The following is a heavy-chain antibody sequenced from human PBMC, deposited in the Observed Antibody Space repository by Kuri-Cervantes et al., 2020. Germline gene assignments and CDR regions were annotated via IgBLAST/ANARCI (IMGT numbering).Heavy chain of an antibody. CDR2: INHSGSS. D-gene: IGHD3-3*02. CDR1: GGSFSNYY. Sequence: SETLSLTCAVYGGSFSNYYWSWIRQPPGKGLEWIGEINHSGSSNYNPSLKSRVSISVDTSKNQFSLRLSSVTAPDTAIYYCTRLTDRNKREWPFLDSWGQGTLVTVLL. J-gene: IGHJ4*02. CDR3: TRLTDRNKREWPFLDS. V-gene: IGHV4-34*01.